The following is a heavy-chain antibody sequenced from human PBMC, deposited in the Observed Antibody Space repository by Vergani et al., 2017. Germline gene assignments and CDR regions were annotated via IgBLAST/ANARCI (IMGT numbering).Heavy chain of an antibody. Sequence: QVQLQESGPGLVKPSETLSLTCTVSGGSISSYYWSWIRQPPGKGLEWIGYIYYSGSTNYNPSLKSRVTISVDTSKNQFSLKLSSVTAADTAVYYCARGXVTIFGVATGWFDPWGQGTLVTVSS. V-gene: IGHV4-59*01. CDR2: IYYSGST. J-gene: IGHJ5*02. CDR1: GGSISSYY. D-gene: IGHD3-3*01. CDR3: ARGXVTIFGVATGWFDP.